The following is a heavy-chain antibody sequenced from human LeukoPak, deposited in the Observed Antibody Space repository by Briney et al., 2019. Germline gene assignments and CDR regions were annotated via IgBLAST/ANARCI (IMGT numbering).Heavy chain of an antibody. J-gene: IGHJ4*02. D-gene: IGHD6-19*01. V-gene: IGHV1-18*01. CDR1: GYTFTGYG. CDR2: ISAYNGNT. CDR3: ARDGTGYSSGWLDY. Sequence: ASVKVSCKASGYTFTGYGISWVRQAPGQGLEWMGWISAYNGNTNYAQKLQGRVTMTTDTSTSTAYMELRSLRSDDTAVYYCARDGTGYSSGWLDYWGQGTLVTVSS.